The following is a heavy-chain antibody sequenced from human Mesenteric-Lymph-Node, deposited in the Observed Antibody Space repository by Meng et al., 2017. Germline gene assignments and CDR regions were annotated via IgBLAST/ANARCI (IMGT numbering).Heavy chain of an antibody. CDR3: ASKAPSLIAAAGIFDY. Sequence: SETLSLTCTVSAGSVSSGSYYWSWILQPPGKGLDWIGRIYTSGTTNYNPSLKSPVTMSVDTSQNQFSRKLSSVTAADTAVYYCASKAPSLIAAAGIFDYWGQGTLVTVSS. V-gene: IGHV4-61*01. CDR1: AGSVSSGSYY. D-gene: IGHD6-13*01. J-gene: IGHJ4*02. CDR2: IYTSGTT.